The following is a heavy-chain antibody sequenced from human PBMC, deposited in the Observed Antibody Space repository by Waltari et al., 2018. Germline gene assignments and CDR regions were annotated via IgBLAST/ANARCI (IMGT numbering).Heavy chain of an antibody. CDR2: IHSRGST. CDR3: AREGYSGGWYGDFDY. Sequence: VQLQESGPGLVKPSQTLSLTCTVSGGSISSGDYYWSWIRQPAGKGLEWIGRIHSRGSTNYSPSLQNRVSLSVDTSTNQFSLTLSSVTAADTAVYYCAREGYSGGWYGDFDYWGQGTQVVVSS. D-gene: IGHD6-19*01. CDR1: GGSISSGDYY. V-gene: IGHV4-61*02. J-gene: IGHJ4*02.